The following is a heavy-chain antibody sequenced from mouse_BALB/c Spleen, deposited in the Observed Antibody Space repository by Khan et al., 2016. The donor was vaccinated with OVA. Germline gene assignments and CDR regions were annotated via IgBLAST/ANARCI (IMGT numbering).Heavy chain of an antibody. J-gene: IGHJ3*01. Sequence: QVQLKQSGPGLVAPSQSLSITCTVSGFSLSNYGVHWVRQPPGKGLEWLGVIWTGGITNYNSALMSRLSISKDNSKSQVFLKMNRLQTDDTAIYYCARSYDYDVVGFAYWGQGTLVTVSA. V-gene: IGHV2-9*02. CDR3: ARSYDYDVVGFAY. CDR2: IWTGGIT. D-gene: IGHD2-4*01. CDR1: GFSLSNYG.